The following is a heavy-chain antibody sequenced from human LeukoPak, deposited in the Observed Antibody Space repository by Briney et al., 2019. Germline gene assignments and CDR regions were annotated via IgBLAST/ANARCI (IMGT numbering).Heavy chain of an antibody. CDR1: GGSSSGYY. D-gene: IGHD6-19*01. V-gene: IGHV4-4*07. CDR3: ARDDGSGWYHY. Sequence: SETLSLTCTVSGGSSSGYYWNWIRQPAGQGLEWIGSMHTSGSTNYHPSLKSRITVSVDTSKNQFSLKLNSLTAADTAVYYFARDDGSGWYHYWGQGTLVTVSS. J-gene: IGHJ4*02. CDR2: MHTSGST.